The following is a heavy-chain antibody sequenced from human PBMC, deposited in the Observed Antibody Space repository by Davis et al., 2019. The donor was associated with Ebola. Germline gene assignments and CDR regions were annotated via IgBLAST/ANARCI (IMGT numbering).Heavy chain of an antibody. D-gene: IGHD6-19*01. V-gene: IGHV3-53*05. CDR3: TTTQWLREFDN. CDR2: IYDQST. Sequence: GESLKISCAASGFTVSSNHMSWVRQAPGKGLEWVSVIYDQSTAYADSVRGRFIISRDKSNNTLYLEMNSLRVDDTAVYNCTTTQWLREFDNWGQGTLVTVAS. J-gene: IGHJ4*02. CDR1: GFTVSSNH.